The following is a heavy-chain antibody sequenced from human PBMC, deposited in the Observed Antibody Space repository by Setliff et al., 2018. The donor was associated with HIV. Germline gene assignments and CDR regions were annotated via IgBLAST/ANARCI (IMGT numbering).Heavy chain of an antibody. J-gene: IGHJ6*03. CDR2: INHSGST. CDR1: GGSFTDYY. CDR3: ARGARLLAAYSDRWDYFYMAV. Sequence: SETLSLTCAVFGGSFTDYYWIWIRQPPGKGLEWIGEINHSGSTHYNPSLKSRFIISVDTSKNRFSLKVNSMTAADTAVYYCARGARLLAAYSDRWDYFYMAVWGKGTTVT. V-gene: IGHV4-34*01. D-gene: IGHD1-26*01.